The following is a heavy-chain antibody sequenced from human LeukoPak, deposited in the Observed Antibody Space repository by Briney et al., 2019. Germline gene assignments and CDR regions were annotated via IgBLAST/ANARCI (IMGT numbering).Heavy chain of an antibody. D-gene: IGHD1-26*01. CDR2: IDRSGTTK. CDR1: GFTFSSYD. CDR3: ARDIGGATLDY. Sequence: GGSLRLSCAASGFTFSSYDINWVRQAPGKGLEWVTFIDRSGTTKYYADSVQGRLTTSRDNAKNSMYLQMNSLRAEDTAVYYCARDIGGATLDYWGQGTLVTVSS. V-gene: IGHV3-48*03. J-gene: IGHJ4*02.